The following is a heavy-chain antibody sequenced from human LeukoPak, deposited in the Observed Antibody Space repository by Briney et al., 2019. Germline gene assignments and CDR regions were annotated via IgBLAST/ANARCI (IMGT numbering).Heavy chain of an antibody. V-gene: IGHV3-66*01. Sequence: PGGSLRLSCAASGFTFSVSGMHWVRQAPGKGLEWVAVIYSGGSTYYADFVKGRFTISRDNSKNTLYLQMSSLRAEDTAVYYCAGFSHKGVWGQGTTVTVSS. J-gene: IGHJ6*02. CDR3: AGFSHKGV. CDR2: IYSGGST. CDR1: GFTFSVSG.